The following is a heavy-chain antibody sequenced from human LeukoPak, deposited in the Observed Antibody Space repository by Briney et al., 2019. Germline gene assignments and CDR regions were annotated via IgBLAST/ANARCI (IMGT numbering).Heavy chain of an antibody. Sequence: ASVKVSCKASGYTFTSYAMNWVRQAPGQGLEWMGWINTNTGNPTYAQGFTGRFVFSLDTSVSTAYLQISSLKAEDTAVYYCARDVGNIVVVVAANPSLGFDPWGQGTLVTVSS. CDR2: INTNTGNP. CDR1: GYTFTSYA. V-gene: IGHV7-4-1*02. D-gene: IGHD2-15*01. J-gene: IGHJ5*02. CDR3: ARDVGNIVVVVAANPSLGFDP.